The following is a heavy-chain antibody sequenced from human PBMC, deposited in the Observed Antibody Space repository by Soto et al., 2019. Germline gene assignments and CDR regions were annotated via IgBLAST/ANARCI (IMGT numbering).Heavy chain of an antibody. J-gene: IGHJ6*02. CDR2: IWYDGSNK. D-gene: IGHD1-1*01. V-gene: IGHV3-33*01. CDR3: ARDMGGTTYYYYYGMDV. CDR1: GFTFSSYG. Sequence: GGSLRLSCAASGFTFSSYGMHWVRQAPGKGLEWVAVIWYDGSNKYYADSVKGRFTISRDNSKNTLYLQMNSLRAEDTAVYYCARDMGGTTYYYYYGMDVWGQGTTVTVSS.